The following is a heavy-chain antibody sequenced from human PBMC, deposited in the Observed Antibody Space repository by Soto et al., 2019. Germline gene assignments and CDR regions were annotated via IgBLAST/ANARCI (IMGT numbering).Heavy chain of an antibody. CDR3: ARPGPSCTNGVCYDNWFDP. J-gene: IGHJ5*02. CDR1: GYRFTSYW. CDR2: IFPSDSDT. D-gene: IGHD2-8*01. Sequence: GESLKISCRTSGYRFTSYWIAWVRQMPGKGLEWMGIIFPSDSDTRYSPSFQGQVTISADRSTSTAYLQWSSLKASDTAMYYCARPGPSCTNGVCYDNWFDPWGQGTLVTVSS. V-gene: IGHV5-51*01.